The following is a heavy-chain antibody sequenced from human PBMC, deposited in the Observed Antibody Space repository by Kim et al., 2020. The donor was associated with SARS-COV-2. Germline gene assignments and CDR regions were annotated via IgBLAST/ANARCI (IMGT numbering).Heavy chain of an antibody. CDR1: GYTFTSYG. V-gene: IGHV1-18*01. D-gene: IGHD2-21*02. J-gene: IGHJ6*02. CDR2: ISAYNGNT. CDR3: ARLNCGGDWFPYYYYGMDV. Sequence: ASVKVSCKASGYTFTSYGISWVRQAPGQGLEWMGWISAYNGNTNYAQKLQGRVTMTTDTSTSTAYMELRSLRSDDTAVYYCARLNCGGDWFPYYYYGMDVWGRETTVTITS.